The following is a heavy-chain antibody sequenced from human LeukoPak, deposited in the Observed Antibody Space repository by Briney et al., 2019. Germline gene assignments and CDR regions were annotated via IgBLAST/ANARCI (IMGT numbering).Heavy chain of an antibody. V-gene: IGHV4-59*01. CDR3: AGDGWYDYVWGSYRLYYFDY. Sequence: SETLSLTCTVSGGSISSYYWSWIRQPPGKGLEWIGYIYYSGSTNYNPSLKSRVTISVDTSKNQFSLKLSSVTAADTAVYYCAGDGWYDYVWGSYRLYYFDYWGQGTLVTVSS. D-gene: IGHD3-16*02. CDR1: GGSISSYY. CDR2: IYYSGST. J-gene: IGHJ4*02.